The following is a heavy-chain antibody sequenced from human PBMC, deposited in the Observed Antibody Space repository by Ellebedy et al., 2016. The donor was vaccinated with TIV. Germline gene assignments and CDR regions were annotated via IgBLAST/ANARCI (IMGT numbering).Heavy chain of an antibody. CDR3: AREGSLTLDY. J-gene: IGHJ4*02. CDR2: VYYTGRT. V-gene: IGHV4-59*01. Sequence: GSLRLXCTVSRGAITSYSWHWIRQPPGGGLEWVGYVYYTGRTSYNPSLASRVNISIDTSKKRFSLKLTSVTAADAAVYYCAREGSLTLDYWGQGTQVTVSS. CDR1: RGAITSYS. D-gene: IGHD4-23*01.